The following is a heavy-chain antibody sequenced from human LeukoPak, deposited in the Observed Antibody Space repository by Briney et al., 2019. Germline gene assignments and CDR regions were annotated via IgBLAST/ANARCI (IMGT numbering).Heavy chain of an antibody. CDR1: GGSISSSSYY. CDR2: IYYSGST. Sequence: SETLSLTCSVSGGSISSSSYYWGWIRQPPGKGLEWIGNIYYSGSTYYNPSLKSRVTISVDTSKSQFSLKLSSVTAADTAVYYCARLERRRSFDYWGQGTLVTVFS. J-gene: IGHJ4*02. V-gene: IGHV4-39*01. CDR3: ARLERRRSFDY. D-gene: IGHD1-1*01.